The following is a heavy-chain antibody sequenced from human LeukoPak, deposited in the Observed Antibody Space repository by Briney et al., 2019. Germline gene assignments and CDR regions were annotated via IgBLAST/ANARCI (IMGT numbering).Heavy chain of an antibody. J-gene: IGHJ4*02. CDR1: GGSISSGDYY. V-gene: IGHV4-30-4*01. CDR2: IYYSGST. D-gene: IGHD6-13*01. CDR3: ARVKYSSSWVFDY. Sequence: PSETLSLTCTVSGGSISSGDYYWSWIRQPPGKGLEWIGYIYYSGSTYYNPSLKSRVTISVDTSKNQFSLKLSSVTAADTAVYYCARVKYSSSWVFDYWGQGTLVTVSS.